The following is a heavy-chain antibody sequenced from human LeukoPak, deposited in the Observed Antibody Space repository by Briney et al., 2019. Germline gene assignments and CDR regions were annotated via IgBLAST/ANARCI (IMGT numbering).Heavy chain of an antibody. Sequence: GGSLRLSCEASGFTFNTYSMNWVRQAPGKGLEWVAAVSSGSSLIKYAESVKGRFTISRDNTKNSVFLHMTGLGGEDTGVYYCARDGRRISALDYWGQGTLVTVSS. CDR1: GFTFNTYS. CDR2: VSSGSSLI. V-gene: IGHV3-21*01. J-gene: IGHJ4*02. D-gene: IGHD1-14*01. CDR3: ARDGRRISALDY.